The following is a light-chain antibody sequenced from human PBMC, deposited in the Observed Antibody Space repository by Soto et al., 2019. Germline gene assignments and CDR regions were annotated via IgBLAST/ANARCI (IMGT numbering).Light chain of an antibody. V-gene: IGKV3-20*01. CDR3: QQFSSYPLT. Sequence: FVLTQSPGTLSLSPWERATLSCRASQTVRNNYLAWYQQNPGQAPRLLIYDASSRATGIPDRFSGGGSGTDFTLTISRLEPEDFAVYYCQQFSSYPLTFGGGTKVDIK. CDR2: DAS. CDR1: QTVRNNY. J-gene: IGKJ4*01.